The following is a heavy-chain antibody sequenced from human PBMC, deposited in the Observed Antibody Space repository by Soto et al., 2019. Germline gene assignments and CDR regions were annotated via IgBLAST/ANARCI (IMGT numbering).Heavy chain of an antibody. V-gene: IGHV3-30-3*01. J-gene: IGHJ3*02. CDR2: ISYDGSNK. CDR1: GFTFSSYA. CDR3: ARDARSPASKYAFDI. Sequence: GGSLRLSCAASGFTFSSYAMHWVRQAPGKGLEWVAVISYDGSNKYYADSVKGRFTISRDNSKNTLYLQMNSLRAEDTAVYYCARDARSPASKYAFDIWGQGTMVTVSS.